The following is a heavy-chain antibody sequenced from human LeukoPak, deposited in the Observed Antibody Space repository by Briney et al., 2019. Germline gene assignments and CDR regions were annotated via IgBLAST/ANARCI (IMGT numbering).Heavy chain of an antibody. CDR2: IYYSGST. V-gene: IGHV4-59*01. CDR1: GGSISSYY. CDR3: ARGHHDSSGYYNWLDP. Sequence: PSETLSLTCTVSGGSISSYYWSWIRQPPGKGLEWIGYIYYSGSTNYNPSLKSRVTISVDTSKNQFSLKLSSVTAADTAVYYCARGHHDSSGYYNWLDPWGQGTLVTVSS. D-gene: IGHD3-22*01. J-gene: IGHJ5*02.